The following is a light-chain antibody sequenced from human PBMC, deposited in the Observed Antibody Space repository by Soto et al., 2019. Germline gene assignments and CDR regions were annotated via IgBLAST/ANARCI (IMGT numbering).Light chain of an antibody. Sequence: QSVLTQPPSASGSPGQSVTISCTGTSSDVGGYNYVSWYQQHPGKAPKLMIYEVNKRPSGVPDRFSGSKSGNTASLTVSGRQAEDEADYYCSSYAGSNSPYVFGTGTKLTVL. CDR1: SSDVGGYNY. V-gene: IGLV2-8*01. J-gene: IGLJ1*01. CDR3: SSYAGSNSPYV. CDR2: EVN.